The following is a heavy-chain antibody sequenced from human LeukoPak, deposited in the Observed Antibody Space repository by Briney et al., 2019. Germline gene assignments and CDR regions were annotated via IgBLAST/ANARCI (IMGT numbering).Heavy chain of an antibody. CDR2: IYYSGNT. J-gene: IGHJ4*02. V-gene: IGHV4-39*07. CDR3: ATLIVGTSNFNY. CDR1: GGSISSSSYY. D-gene: IGHD1-26*01. Sequence: SETLSLTCTVSGGSISSSSYYWGWIRQPPGKGLEWIGTIYYSGNTYYNPSLKSRVTISVDTSKNQFSLKLSSVTAADTAVYYCATLIVGTSNFNYWGQGTLVTVSS.